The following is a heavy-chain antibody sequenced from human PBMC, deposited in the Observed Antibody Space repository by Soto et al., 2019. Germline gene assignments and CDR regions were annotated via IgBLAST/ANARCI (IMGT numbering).Heavy chain of an antibody. CDR2: ISYDGSNK. Sequence: GGSLRLSCAASGFTFSSYAMHWVRQAPGKGLEWVAVISYDGSNKYYADSVKGRFTISRDNSKNTLYLQMNSLRAEDTAVYYCASDLRECLPSSIFPPPTFAYWGPGTLVTVS. CDR1: GFTFSSYA. CDR3: ASDLRECLPSSIFPPPTFAY. V-gene: IGHV3-30-3*01. J-gene: IGHJ4*02. D-gene: IGHD6-6*01.